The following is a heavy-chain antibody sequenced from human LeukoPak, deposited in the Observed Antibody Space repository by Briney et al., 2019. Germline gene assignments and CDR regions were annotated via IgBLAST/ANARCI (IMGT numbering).Heavy chain of an antibody. CDR3: ASYYDFWSGSSYGMDV. CDR2: INHSGST. Sequence: PSETLSLTCAVYGGSFSGYYWSWIRQPPGKGLEWIGEINHSGSTNYNPSPKSRVTISVDTSKNQFSLKLSSVTAADTAVYYCASYYDFWSGSSYGMDVWGQGTTVTVSS. D-gene: IGHD3-3*01. V-gene: IGHV4-34*01. J-gene: IGHJ6*02. CDR1: GGSFSGYY.